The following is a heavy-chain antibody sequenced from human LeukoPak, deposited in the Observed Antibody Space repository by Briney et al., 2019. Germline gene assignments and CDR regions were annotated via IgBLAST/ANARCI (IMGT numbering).Heavy chain of an antibody. CDR3: SREDY. CDR1: GYTFIDYY. CDR2: INPNSGVT. J-gene: IGHJ4*02. V-gene: IGHV1-2*02. Sequence: ASVKVSCKASGYTFIDYYLQCVRQAPGQGLEWVGWINPNSGVTNYAQKFQGRVSMTSDTSISTVYMELSRLRSDDTAVYYCSREDYWGQGTLVTVSS.